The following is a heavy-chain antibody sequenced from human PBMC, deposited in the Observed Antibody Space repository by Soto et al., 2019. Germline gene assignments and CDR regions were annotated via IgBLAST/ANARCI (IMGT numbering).Heavy chain of an antibody. V-gene: IGHV4-39*07. CDR3: ARGRSTVTTKYFDC. Sequence: SETLSVTCTVSGGSISSSGYYWSWIRQPPGKGLEWIGEINHSGSTNYNPSLKSRVTISVDTSKNQFSLKLSSVTAADTAVYYCARGRSTVTTKYFDCWGQGTLVTVSS. D-gene: IGHD4-17*01. CDR2: INHSGST. CDR1: GGSISSSGYY. J-gene: IGHJ4*02.